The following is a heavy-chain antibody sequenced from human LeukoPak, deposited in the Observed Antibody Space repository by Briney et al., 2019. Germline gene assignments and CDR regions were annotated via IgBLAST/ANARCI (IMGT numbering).Heavy chain of an antibody. D-gene: IGHD6-19*01. V-gene: IGHV4-59*01. CDR3: ARGIAVGPRFDY. CDR1: GGSISSYY. CDR2: IYYSGST. J-gene: IGHJ4*02. Sequence: AETLSLTCTISGGSISSYYWSWIRQPPGKGLEWIGYIYYSGSTNSNTSFKSRVTISVKTSKNQSFLKLSTLTAADTAVYYCARGIAVGPRFDYWGQGTLVTVSS.